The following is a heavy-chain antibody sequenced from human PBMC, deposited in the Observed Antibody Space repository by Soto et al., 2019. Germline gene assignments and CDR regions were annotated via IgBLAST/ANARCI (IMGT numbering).Heavy chain of an antibody. Sequence: PSETLSLTCTVSGGSVSSGSYYWSWIRQPPGKGLEWIGYIYYSGSTNYNPSLKSRVTISVDTSKNQFSLKLSSVTAADTAVYYCASDEPKWNVGTFDIWGQGTMVTVSS. CDR2: IYYSGST. J-gene: IGHJ3*02. CDR1: GGSVSSGSYY. V-gene: IGHV4-61*01. CDR3: ASDEPKWNVGTFDI. D-gene: IGHD1-20*01.